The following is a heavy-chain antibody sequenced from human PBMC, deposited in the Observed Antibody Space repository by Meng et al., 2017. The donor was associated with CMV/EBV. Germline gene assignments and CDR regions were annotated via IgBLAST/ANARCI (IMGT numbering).Heavy chain of an antibody. D-gene: IGHD6-13*01. CDR1: GFTFSSYG. Sequence: GESLKISCAASGFTFSSYGMHWVRQAPGKGLEWVAFIRYDGSNKYYADSVKGRFTISRDNSKNTLYLQMNSLRAEDTAVYYRAKGRIAAAGTSPAYYYYYGMDVWGQGTTVTVSS. J-gene: IGHJ6*02. CDR2: IRYDGSNK. V-gene: IGHV3-30*02. CDR3: AKGRIAAAGTSPAYYYYYGMDV.